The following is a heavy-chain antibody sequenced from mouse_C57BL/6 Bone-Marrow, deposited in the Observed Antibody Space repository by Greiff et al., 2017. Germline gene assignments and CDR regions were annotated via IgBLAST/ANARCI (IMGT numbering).Heavy chain of an antibody. Sequence: QVQLQQPGAELVKPGASVKLSCKASGYTFTNYWMPWVKQRPGQGLEWIGMMHPNGGSPDYNEKFKSEATLSVDKSSRTAYMELSSLTSEDSAVYYCARSYDYDDYTIDYWGQGTSVTVSS. CDR3: ARSYDYDDYTIDY. CDR2: MHPNGGSP. D-gene: IGHD2-4*01. CDR1: GYTFTNYW. V-gene: IGHV1-64*01. J-gene: IGHJ4*01.